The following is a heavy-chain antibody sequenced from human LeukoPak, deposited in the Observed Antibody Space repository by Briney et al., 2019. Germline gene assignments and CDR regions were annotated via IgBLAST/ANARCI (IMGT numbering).Heavy chain of an antibody. Sequence: PPGGSLRLSCAASGFTFSLYWMTWVRQSPGKGLEWVADINPDGSQKYSVDSVKGRFTISRDNAKNSLFLQMNSLRAEDTAVYYCVLDGVCPLWGQETLVTVSS. CDR2: INPDGSQK. V-gene: IGHV3-7*01. CDR1: GFTFSLYW. CDR3: VLDGVCPL. J-gene: IGHJ4*02. D-gene: IGHD2-8*01.